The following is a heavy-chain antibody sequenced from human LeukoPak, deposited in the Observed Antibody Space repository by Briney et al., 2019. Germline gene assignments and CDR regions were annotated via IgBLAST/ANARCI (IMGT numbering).Heavy chain of an antibody. Sequence: GGSLRLSCAASGFTVSSNYMSWVRQAPGKGLEWVSVIYSGGSTYYADSVKGRFTISRDNSKNTLYLQMNSLRAEDTAVYYCAREHSGTYTYFDLWGRGTLVTVSS. CDR2: IYSGGST. J-gene: IGHJ2*01. D-gene: IGHD1-26*01. CDR3: AREHSGTYTYFDL. V-gene: IGHV3-53*05. CDR1: GFTVSSNY.